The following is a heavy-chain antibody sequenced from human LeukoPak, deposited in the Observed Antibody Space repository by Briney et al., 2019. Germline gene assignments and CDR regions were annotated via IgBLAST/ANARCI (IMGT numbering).Heavy chain of an antibody. J-gene: IGHJ4*02. CDR2: IYTSGITNYNT. CDR1: GGSFSSYY. Sequence: SEILSLTCTVSGGSFSSYYWSWIRQPAGKGLEWIGRIYTSGITNYNTNYNPSLSSRVTMSVDTSKNQFSLKLNSATAADTAVYFCARAIWYGSGTTAFDYWGPGTLVTVSS. D-gene: IGHD3-10*01. CDR3: ARAIWYGSGTTAFDY. V-gene: IGHV4-4*07.